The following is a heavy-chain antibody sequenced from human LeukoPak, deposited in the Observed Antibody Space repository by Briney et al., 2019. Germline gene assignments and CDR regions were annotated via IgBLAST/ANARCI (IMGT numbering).Heavy chain of an antibody. V-gene: IGHV1-69*05. CDR2: IIPIFGTA. Sequence: ASVKVSCKASGGTFSSYAISWVRQAPGQGLEWMGGIIPIFGTANYAQKFQGRVTITTDESTSTAYMELSSLRSEDTAVYYCARDRKWGNSWQKYWYFDLWGRGTLVTVSS. D-gene: IGHD6-13*01. J-gene: IGHJ2*01. CDR1: GGTFSSYA. CDR3: ARDRKWGNSWQKYWYFDL.